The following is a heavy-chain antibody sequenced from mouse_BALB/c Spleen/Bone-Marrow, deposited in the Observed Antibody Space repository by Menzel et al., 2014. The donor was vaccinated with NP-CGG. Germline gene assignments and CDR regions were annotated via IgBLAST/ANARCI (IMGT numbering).Heavy chain of an antibody. D-gene: IGHD1-2*01. CDR3: ARRFITTAAWFAY. V-gene: IGHV1S29*02. CDR2: IYPYNGGT. CDR1: GYTFTDYN. J-gene: IGHJ3*01. Sequence: VQLQQSGPELVKPGASVKISCKASGYTFTDYNMHWVKQSHGKSLEWIGYIYPYNGGTGYNQKFESKATLTVDNSSSTAYMELRSLTSEDSAVYYCARRFITTAAWFAYWGQGTLVTVSA.